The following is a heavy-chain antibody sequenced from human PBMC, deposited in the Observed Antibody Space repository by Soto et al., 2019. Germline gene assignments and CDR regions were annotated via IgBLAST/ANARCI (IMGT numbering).Heavy chain of an antibody. J-gene: IGHJ6*02. V-gene: IGHV3-66*01. CDR3: ARDKGNQAARPVWDSDYYYYGMDV. Sequence: GGSLRLSCAASGFTVSSNYMSWVRQAPGKGLEWVSVIYSGGSTYYADSVKGRFTISRDNSKNTLYLQMNSLRAEDTAVYYCARDKGNQAARPVWDSDYYYYGMDVWGQGTTVTVSS. CDR1: GFTVSSNY. CDR2: IYSGGST. D-gene: IGHD6-6*01.